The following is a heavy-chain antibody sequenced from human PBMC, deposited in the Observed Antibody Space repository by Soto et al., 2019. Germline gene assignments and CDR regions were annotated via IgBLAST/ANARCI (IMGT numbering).Heavy chain of an antibody. CDR2: VTGYDGNA. CDR3: ARTTHEEPTFDD. D-gene: IGHD1-26*01. V-gene: IGHV1-18*01. J-gene: IGHJ4*02. Sequence: QVQLVQSGAEVKKPGASVKVSCKASGYTFTNYGISWVRQAPGQGLEWMGWVTGYDGNANYAQRFQGRVTMTTDTSTNTAYMDRRRLSSDDTAVYYCARTTHEEPTFDDWGQGTLVTV. CDR1: GYTFTNYG.